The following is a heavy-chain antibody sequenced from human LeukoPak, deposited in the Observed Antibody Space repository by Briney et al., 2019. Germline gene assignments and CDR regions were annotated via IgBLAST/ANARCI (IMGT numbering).Heavy chain of an antibody. Sequence: GASRQISGEGSGSIFTSYWIGGGRQLPGKGEEWVGIIYAGEYDTRDSPSFQGQVTISADKSISTAYLQWSSLKASDTAMYYCARGDCSSTSCYDVDYWGQGTLVTVSS. CDR3: ARGDCSSTSCYDVDY. D-gene: IGHD2-2*01. CDR1: GSIFTSYW. V-gene: IGHV5-51*01. CDR2: IYAGEYDT. J-gene: IGHJ4*02.